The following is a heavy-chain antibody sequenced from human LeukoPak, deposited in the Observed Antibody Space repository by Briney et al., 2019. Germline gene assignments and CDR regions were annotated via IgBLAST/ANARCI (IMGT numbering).Heavy chain of an antibody. V-gene: IGHV4-59*01. CDR2: IYYIGST. CDR3: ARAYGPNSPLY. CDR1: GGSFSGYY. D-gene: IGHD4-23*01. Sequence: SETLSLTCAVYGGSFSGYYWNWIRQPPGKGLEWIGYIYYIGSTDYNPSLKSRVTLSVDTSKNQFSLRLRSVTAADTAVYYCARAYGPNSPLYWGQGTLVTVSS. J-gene: IGHJ4*02.